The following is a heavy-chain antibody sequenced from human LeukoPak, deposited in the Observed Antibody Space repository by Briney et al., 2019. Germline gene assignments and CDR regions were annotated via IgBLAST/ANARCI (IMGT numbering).Heavy chain of an antibody. CDR1: GFTFSGYA. CDR3: AKDGGYQLHLDY. D-gene: IGHD2-2*01. Sequence: PGGSLRLSCAASGFTFSGYAMSWVRQAPGKGLEWVSSISGTGVNTYYADSVKGRFTISRDNSKNTLYLQLNSLRAEDTAIYYCAKDGGYQLHLDYWGQGTLVTVSS. CDR2: ISGTGVNT. J-gene: IGHJ4*02. V-gene: IGHV3-23*01.